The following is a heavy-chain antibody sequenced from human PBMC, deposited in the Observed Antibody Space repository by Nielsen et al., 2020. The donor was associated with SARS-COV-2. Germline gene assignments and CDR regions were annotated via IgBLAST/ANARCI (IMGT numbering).Heavy chain of an antibody. D-gene: IGHD2-15*01. J-gene: IGHJ2*01. CDR1: GYTLTEIS. Sequence: ASVKVSCKVSGYTLTEISMHWVRPAPGKGLEWMGGFDPEDGETIYAQKFQGRVTLTEDTSTDTAYMELSSLRSEDTAVYYCAAVPAIVVVVAATRGFDLWGRGTLVTVSS. CDR2: FDPEDGET. CDR3: AAVPAIVVVVAATRGFDL. V-gene: IGHV1-24*01.